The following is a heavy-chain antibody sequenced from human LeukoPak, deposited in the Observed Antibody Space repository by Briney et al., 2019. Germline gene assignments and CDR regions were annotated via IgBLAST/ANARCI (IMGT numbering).Heavy chain of an antibody. CDR1: GFTFSSYA. Sequence: GGSLRLSCAASGFTFSSYAMSWVRQAPGKGLEWVSAISGSSSTTFYADSVKGRFTISRDNSMDTLFLQMNSLRVEDTAVYYCAKGMEWVVVPAALDVWGQGTTVTVSS. D-gene: IGHD2-2*01. V-gene: IGHV3-23*01. CDR3: AKGMEWVVVPAALDV. J-gene: IGHJ6*02. CDR2: ISGSSSTT.